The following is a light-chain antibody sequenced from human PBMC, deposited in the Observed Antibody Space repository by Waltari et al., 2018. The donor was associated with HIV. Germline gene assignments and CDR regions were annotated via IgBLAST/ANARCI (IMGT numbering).Light chain of an antibody. CDR3: FSRDSSGNSWV. V-gene: IGLV3-10*01. CDR2: EDS. CDR1: ALPKRY. Sequence: SYELTQPPSVSVSPGQTARITCSGDALPKRYAYWYQQKSGQAPVLVIYEDSKRPSGIPERFSVSSSGTMATLTISGAQVEDEADYYCFSRDSSGNSWVFGGGTKLTVL. J-gene: IGLJ3*02.